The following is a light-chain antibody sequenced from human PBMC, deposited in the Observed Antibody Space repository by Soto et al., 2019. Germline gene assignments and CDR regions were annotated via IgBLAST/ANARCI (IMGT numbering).Light chain of an antibody. Sequence: QLVLTQPPSASGTPGQRVTISCSGSSSNIGSNIVNWYQQLPGTAPKLLIYNNNQRPSGVPDRFSGSKSGTSASLAISGLQSEDDADYYCAAWDDSLNGVVFGGGTKVTVL. V-gene: IGLV1-44*01. CDR1: SSNIGSNI. CDR2: NNN. J-gene: IGLJ2*01. CDR3: AAWDDSLNGVV.